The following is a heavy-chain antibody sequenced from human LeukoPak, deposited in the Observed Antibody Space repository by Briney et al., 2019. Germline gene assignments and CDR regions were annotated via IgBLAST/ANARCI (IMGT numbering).Heavy chain of an antibody. V-gene: IGHV3-30-3*01. CDR2: ISYDGSNK. J-gene: IGHJ5*02. Sequence: GGSLRLSCAASGFTFSSYAMHWVRQAPGKGLEWVAVISYDGSNKYYADSVKGRFTISRDNSKNTLYLQMNSLRAEDTAVYYCAKALGYCSSTSCGPFDPWGQGTLVTVSS. CDR1: GFTFSSYA. D-gene: IGHD2-2*01. CDR3: AKALGYCSSTSCGPFDP.